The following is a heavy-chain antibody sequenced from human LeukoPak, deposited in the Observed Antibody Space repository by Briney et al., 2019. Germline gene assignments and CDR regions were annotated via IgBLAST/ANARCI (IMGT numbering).Heavy chain of an antibody. CDR3: AKDSNWAFDY. J-gene: IGHJ4*02. CDR2: IRKDGTDK. V-gene: IGHV3-30*02. CDR1: GFTFSRFG. Sequence: GGSLRFSCGASGFTFSRFGMHWVGKAPGKGLEWVTYIRKDGTDKYYADSVKGRFTISRDSSKNMVYLQMNSLRAEDTAIYYCAKDSNWAFDYWGQGTLVSVSS. D-gene: IGHD7-27*01.